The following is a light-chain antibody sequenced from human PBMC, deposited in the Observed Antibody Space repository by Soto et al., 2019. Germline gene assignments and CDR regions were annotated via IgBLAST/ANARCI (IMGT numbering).Light chain of an antibody. CDR1: SSDIGAYNF. V-gene: IGLV2-14*01. CDR3: TSYRSATTPPYV. J-gene: IGLJ1*01. CDR2: EVA. Sequence: QSVLTQPASVSGSPGQSITISCTGTSSDIGAYNFVPWYQHHPGKAPKLLIYEVAYRPSGISNRFSGSKSANTASLTISGLQAEDEADYFCTSYRSATTPPYVFGSGTKVTV.